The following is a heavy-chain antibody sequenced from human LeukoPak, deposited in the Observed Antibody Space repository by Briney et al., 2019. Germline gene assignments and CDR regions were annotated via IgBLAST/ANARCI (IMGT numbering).Heavy chain of an antibody. D-gene: IGHD3-10*01. J-gene: IGHJ4*02. CDR1: GFTFSSYS. CDR2: ISHNSRTM. CDR3: VRGYPLGVATFDS. Sequence: GGSLRLSCAASGFTFSSYSMNWVRQAPGKGLEWVSYISHNSRTMHYADSVKGRLTISRDDAKSSLFLQMNSLRDEDTAVYYCVRGYPLGVATFDSWGQGTLVIVSS. V-gene: IGHV3-48*02.